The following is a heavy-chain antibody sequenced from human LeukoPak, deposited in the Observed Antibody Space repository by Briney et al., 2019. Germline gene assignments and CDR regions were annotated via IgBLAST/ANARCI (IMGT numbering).Heavy chain of an antibody. CDR1: GYTFTSYD. CDR3: ARGLYCSGGSCYSYYYYMDV. D-gene: IGHD2-15*01. J-gene: IGHJ6*03. Sequence: ASVKVSCKASGYTFTSYDINWVRQAPGQGLEWMGWMNPNSGNTGYAQKFQGRVTMTRNTSISTAYMELSSLRSEDTAVYYCARGLYCSGGSCYSYYYYMDVWGKGTTVTVSS. CDR2: MNPNSGNT. V-gene: IGHV1-8*01.